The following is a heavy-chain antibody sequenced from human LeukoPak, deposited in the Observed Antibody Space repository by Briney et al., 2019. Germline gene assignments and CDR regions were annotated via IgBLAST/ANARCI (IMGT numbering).Heavy chain of an antibody. Sequence: GRSLRLSCAASGFTFDDYAMHWVRQAPGKGLEWVSGISWNSGSIGYADSVKGRFTISRDNAKNSLYLQMNSLRAEDTALYYWAKTEKPNRIVGATGLDYWGQGTLVTVSS. V-gene: IGHV3-9*01. D-gene: IGHD1-26*01. CDR2: ISWNSGSI. J-gene: IGHJ4*02. CDR1: GFTFDDYA. CDR3: AKTEKPNRIVGATGLDY.